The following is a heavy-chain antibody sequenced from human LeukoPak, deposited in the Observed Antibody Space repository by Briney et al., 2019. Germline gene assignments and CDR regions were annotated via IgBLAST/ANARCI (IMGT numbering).Heavy chain of an antibody. V-gene: IGHV3-15*01. Sequence: PGGSLRLSCAASGFTFSNAWMSWVRQAPGKGLEWVGRIKSKTDGGTTDYAAPVNGRFTISRDDSKNTLYLQMNSLKTEDTAVYYCTTGMAPEPFDYWGQGTLVTVSS. D-gene: IGHD1-14*01. CDR1: GFTFSNAW. CDR3: TTGMAPEPFDY. J-gene: IGHJ4*02. CDR2: IKSKTDGGTT.